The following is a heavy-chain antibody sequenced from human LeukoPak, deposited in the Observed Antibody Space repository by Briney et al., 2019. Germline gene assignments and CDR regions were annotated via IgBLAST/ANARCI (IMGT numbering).Heavy chain of an antibody. CDR2: INPSDGST. J-gene: IGHJ4*02. CDR1: GYTLTSYY. CDR3: ARALWGSYRYTSDY. V-gene: IGHV1-46*01. Sequence: ASVKVSCKASGYTLTSYYIHWVRQAPGQGLEWMGIINPSDGSTGYAQKFQDRVTMSRDTSTSTVYMELSSLGSEDTAVYYCARALWGSYRYTSDYWGQGTLVTVSS. D-gene: IGHD3-16*02.